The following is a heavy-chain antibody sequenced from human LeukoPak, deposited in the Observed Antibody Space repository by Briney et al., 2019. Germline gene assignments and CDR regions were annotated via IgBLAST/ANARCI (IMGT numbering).Heavy chain of an antibody. J-gene: IGHJ5*02. CDR3: TTRIAARLGWFDP. CDR1: GFTFSNAW. Sequence: GGSLRLSCAASGFTFSNAWMSWVRQAPGKGLEWVGRIKSKTDGGTTDYAAPVKGRFTISRDDSKNTLYLQMNSLKTEDTAVYYCTTRIAARLGWFDPWGQGTLVTVSS. D-gene: IGHD6-6*01. V-gene: IGHV3-15*01. CDR2: IKSKTDGGTT.